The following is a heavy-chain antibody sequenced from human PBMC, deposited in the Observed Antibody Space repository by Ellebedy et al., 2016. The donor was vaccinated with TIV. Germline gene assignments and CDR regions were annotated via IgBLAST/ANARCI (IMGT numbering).Heavy chain of an antibody. CDR1: GFTLSNYP. CDR3: ATVNWGSRERENS. CDR2: FSRSNGVT. D-gene: IGHD7-27*01. Sequence: PGGSLRLSCSASGFTLSNYPMSWVRQAPGKGLEWVSAFSRSNGVTYYADSVKGRFAISRDTSRNTLYLQMNSLRADDTAVYYCATVNWGSRERENSWGQGTLVTVSS. J-gene: IGHJ4*02. V-gene: IGHV3-23*01.